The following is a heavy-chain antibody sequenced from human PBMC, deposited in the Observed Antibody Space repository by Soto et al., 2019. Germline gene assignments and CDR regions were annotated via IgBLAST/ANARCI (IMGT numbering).Heavy chain of an antibody. J-gene: IGHJ4*02. Sequence: GASVKVSCKASGYTFTSYGISWVRQAPGQGLEWMGWISAYNCNTNYAQKLQGRVTMTTDTSTSTAYMELRSLRSDDTAVYYCARAFSKSMAAAVDYWGQGTLVTVS. V-gene: IGHV1-18*01. CDR2: ISAYNCNT. CDR3: ARAFSKSMAAAVDY. CDR1: GYTFTSYG. D-gene: IGHD6-13*01.